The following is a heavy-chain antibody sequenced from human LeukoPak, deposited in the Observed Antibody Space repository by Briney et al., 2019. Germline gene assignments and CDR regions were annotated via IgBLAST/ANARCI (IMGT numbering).Heavy chain of an antibody. CDR1: GYTFTGYY. D-gene: IGHD3-3*01. J-gene: IGHJ3*02. CDR3: ARDLVFESGAFDI. Sequence: GASVKVSCKASGYTFTGYYMHWVRQAPGQGLEWMGWINPNSGGTNYAQKFQGRVTMTRDTSISTAYMELSRLRSDDTAVYYCARDLVFESGAFDIWGQGTMVTVSS. CDR2: INPNSGGT. V-gene: IGHV1-2*02.